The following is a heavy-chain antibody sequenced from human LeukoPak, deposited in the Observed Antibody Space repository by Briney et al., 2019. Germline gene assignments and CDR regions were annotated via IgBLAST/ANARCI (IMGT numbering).Heavy chain of an antibody. Sequence: GGSLRLSCAASGFTFSSYGMSWVRQAPGKGLEWVSAISGSGGSTYYADSVKGRFTISRDNSKNTLYLQMNSLRAEDTAVYYCAKDFGMIVVAYFDYWGQGTLVTVSS. V-gene: IGHV3-23*01. D-gene: IGHD3-22*01. J-gene: IGHJ4*02. CDR2: ISGSGGST. CDR1: GFTFSSYG. CDR3: AKDFGMIVVAYFDY.